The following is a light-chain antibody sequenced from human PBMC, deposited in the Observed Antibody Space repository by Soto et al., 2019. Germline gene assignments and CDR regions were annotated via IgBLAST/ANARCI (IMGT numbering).Light chain of an antibody. CDR2: EVT. J-gene: IGLJ1*01. V-gene: IGLV2-14*01. CDR1: SSDVGGHNY. CDR3: SSYTSSSTLV. Sequence: QSALTQPASVSGSPGQSITISCTGTSSDVGGHNYVSWYQQHPGKAPKLMIYEVTNRPAGISNRFSGSKSGTTASLTISGLQAEDEADYYCSSYTSSSTLVFGTGTKLTVL.